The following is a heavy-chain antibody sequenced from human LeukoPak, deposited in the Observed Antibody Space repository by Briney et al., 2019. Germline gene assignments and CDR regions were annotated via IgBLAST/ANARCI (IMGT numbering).Heavy chain of an antibody. CDR3: ARRRVEGYDFWSGLYDAFDI. Sequence: PSETLSLTCTVSGGSISSSSYYWGWIRQPPGKGLEWIGSIYYSGSTYYNPSLKSRVTISVDTSKNQFSLKLSSVTAADTAVYYCARRRVEGYDFWSGLYDAFDIWGQGTMVTVSS. J-gene: IGHJ3*02. CDR2: IYYSGST. CDR1: GGSISSSSYY. D-gene: IGHD3-3*01. V-gene: IGHV4-39*01.